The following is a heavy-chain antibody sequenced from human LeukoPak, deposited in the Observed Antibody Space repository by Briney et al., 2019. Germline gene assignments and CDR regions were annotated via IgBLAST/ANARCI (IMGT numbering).Heavy chain of an antibody. J-gene: IGHJ2*01. CDR2: INPNSGGT. Sequence: GASVKVSCKASGYTFTGYYMHWVRQAPGQGLEWMGWINPNSGGTKYAQKFQGRVTMTRDTSISTAYMELSRLRSDDMAVYYCTRTGEQWPYWYFDLWGRGTLVTVSS. D-gene: IGHD6-19*01. CDR3: TRTGEQWPYWYFDL. V-gene: IGHV1-2*02. CDR1: GYTFTGYY.